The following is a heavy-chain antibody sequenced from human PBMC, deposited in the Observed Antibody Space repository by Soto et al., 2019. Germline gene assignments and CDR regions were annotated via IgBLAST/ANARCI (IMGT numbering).Heavy chain of an antibody. V-gene: IGHV3-23*01. J-gene: IGHJ5*02. CDR3: AKADSRVPMCWFDP. CDR2: ISGSGGST. CDR1: GFTLSSYA. D-gene: IGHD3-22*01. Sequence: VSLRLSCAASGFTLSSYAMSWVRQAPGKGLEWVSAISGSGGSTYYADSVTGRFTISRDNSKNTLYLQMNSLRAEDTAVYYCAKADSRVPMCWFDPWGQGTLVTVSS.